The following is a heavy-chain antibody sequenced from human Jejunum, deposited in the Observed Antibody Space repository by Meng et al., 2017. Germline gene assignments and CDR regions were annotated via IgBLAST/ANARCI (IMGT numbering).Heavy chain of an antibody. J-gene: IGHJ4*02. CDR3: ARQRYSFGNDFDY. Sequence: GESLKISCQGSGYMFTSYWIGWVRQMPGKGLEWMGIIWPGDSDTRYSPSLQGQVTISTDKSISTVYLQWNSLKASDSGIYYCARQRYSFGNDFDYWGQGTLVT. CDR1: GYMFTSYW. V-gene: IGHV5-51*01. D-gene: IGHD5-12*01. CDR2: IWPGDSDT.